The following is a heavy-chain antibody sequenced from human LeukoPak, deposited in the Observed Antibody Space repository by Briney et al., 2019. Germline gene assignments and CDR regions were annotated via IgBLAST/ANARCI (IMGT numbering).Heavy chain of an antibody. Sequence: ASVKVSCKASGYTFTSYGISWVRQAPGQGLEWMGWISAYNGNTNYAQKLQGRVTMTTDTSTSTAYMELRSLRSDDTAVYYCARVTRGVNSPYFDYWGQGTLVTVSS. D-gene: IGHD4-23*01. CDR3: ARVTRGVNSPYFDY. J-gene: IGHJ4*02. V-gene: IGHV1-18*01. CDR2: ISAYNGNT. CDR1: GYTFTSYG.